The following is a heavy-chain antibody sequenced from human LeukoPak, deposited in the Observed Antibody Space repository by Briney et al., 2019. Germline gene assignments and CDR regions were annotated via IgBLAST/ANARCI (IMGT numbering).Heavy chain of an antibody. CDR1: GYTFTGYY. CDR3: ARGPRSYYGSGSLGYYYYYGMDV. Sequence: GASVKVSCKASGYTFTGYYMHWVRQAPGQGLESMGWINPNSGGTNYAQKFQGRVTMTRDTSISTAYMELSRLRSDDTAVYYCARGPRSYYGSGSLGYYYYYGMDVWGHGTTVTVSS. D-gene: IGHD3-10*01. CDR2: INPNSGGT. V-gene: IGHV1-2*02. J-gene: IGHJ6*02.